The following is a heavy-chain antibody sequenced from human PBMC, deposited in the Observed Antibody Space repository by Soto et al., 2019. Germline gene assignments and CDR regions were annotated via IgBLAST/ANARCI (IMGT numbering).Heavy chain of an antibody. D-gene: IGHD6-19*01. J-gene: IGHJ4*01. CDR3: TTDSYTTTIAVRFVY. CDR1: GFTFSNAW. Sequence: LGGSLRLSCAASGFTFSNAWINWVRQTPGRGLEWVGRVKSKNDGGTTDFAAPVKGRFAISRDDSKNMVYLEMNSLQTEDTAMYYFTTDSYTTTIAVRFVYWGHG. V-gene: IGHV3-15*07. CDR2: VKSKNDGGTT.